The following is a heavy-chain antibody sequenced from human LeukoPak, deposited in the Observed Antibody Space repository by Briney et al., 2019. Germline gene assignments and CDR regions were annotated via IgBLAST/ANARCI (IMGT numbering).Heavy chain of an antibody. D-gene: IGHD5-24*01. Sequence: GGSLRLSCSASGFTFSNYAMHWVRQAPGKGLQYVSSTSSSGGGTYYTDSVKGRFTISRDNSKNTLFLEMRSLRPEDTAVYYCVKRVEDGYSYDYWGQGTLVTVSS. V-gene: IGHV3-64D*09. CDR2: TSSSGGGT. CDR3: VKRVEDGYSYDY. J-gene: IGHJ4*02. CDR1: GFTFSNYA.